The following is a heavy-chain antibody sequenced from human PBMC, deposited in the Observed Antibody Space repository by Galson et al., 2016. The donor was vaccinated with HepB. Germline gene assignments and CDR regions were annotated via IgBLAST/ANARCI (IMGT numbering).Heavy chain of an antibody. CDR3: ARGEIGNTLD. V-gene: IGHV3-30-3*01. CDR1: GFTFYTFT. Sequence: SLRLSCAASGFTFYTFTMHWVRQSPGKGPECVSAISIDGSNRPYADSVRGRFTISSDNPRNTLYLQMDSLTTEDTAVYYCARGEIGNTLDWGQGTLVTVSS. J-gene: IGHJ4*02. CDR2: ISIDGSNR. D-gene: IGHD3-16*01.